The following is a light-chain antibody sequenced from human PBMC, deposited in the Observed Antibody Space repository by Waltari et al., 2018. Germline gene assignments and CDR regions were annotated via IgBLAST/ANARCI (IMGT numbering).Light chain of an antibody. V-gene: IGKV1-33*01. Sequence: DIQMTQSPSSLSASVGDRVTITCQATEDITNYLNWYQQKPGKAPKLLIYEASNLETGVPSRFSGSRSGTDFTSAISSLQPEDVATYYCQQYHDLPTFGQGTRLEIK. CDR2: EAS. J-gene: IGKJ5*01. CDR1: EDITNY. CDR3: QQYHDLPT.